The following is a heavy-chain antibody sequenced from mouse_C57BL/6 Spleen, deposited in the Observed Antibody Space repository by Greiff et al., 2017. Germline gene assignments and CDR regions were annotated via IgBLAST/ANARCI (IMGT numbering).Heavy chain of an antibody. D-gene: IGHD1-1*01. CDR1: GYAFSSSW. CDR2: IYPGDGDT. V-gene: IGHV1-82*01. Sequence: QVQLQQSGPELVKPGASVKISCKASGYAFSSSWMNWVKQRPGKGLEWIGRIYPGDGDTNYNGKFKGKATLTADKSSSTAYMQLSSLTSEDSAVYFCARKGIYYYGSSYGYFDVWGTGTTVTVSS. J-gene: IGHJ1*03. CDR3: ARKGIYYYGSSYGYFDV.